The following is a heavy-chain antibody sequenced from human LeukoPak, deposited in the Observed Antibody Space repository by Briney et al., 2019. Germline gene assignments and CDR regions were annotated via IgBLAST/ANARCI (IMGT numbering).Heavy chain of an antibody. CDR3: ARDQGVIVATPNFDY. J-gene: IGHJ4*02. V-gene: IGHV3-7*01. CDR2: IKQDGSEK. D-gene: IGHD5-12*01. CDR1: GFTFSSYW. Sequence: GGSLRLSCAASGFTFSSYWMSWVRQAPGKGLEWVANIKQDGSEKYYVDSVKGRFTISRDNAKNSLYLQMNSLRAEDTAVYYCARDQGVIVATPNFDYWGQGTLVTVSS.